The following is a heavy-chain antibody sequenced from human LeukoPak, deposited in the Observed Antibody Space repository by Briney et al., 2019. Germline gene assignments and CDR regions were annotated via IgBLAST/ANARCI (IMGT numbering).Heavy chain of an antibody. CDR1: GFTFSNYY. J-gene: IGHJ4*02. CDR3: ARDLPPPYCTSTACSDPGY. V-gene: IGHV3-11*01. D-gene: IGHD2-2*01. CDR2: ISSSGSTI. Sequence: GGSPRLSCAASGFTFSNYYMNWIRQAPGKGLEWVSYISSSGSTIYYADSVKGRFTISRDNAKNSLYLQMNSLRPEDPAVYYCARDLPPPYCTSTACSDPGYWGQGTLVTVSS.